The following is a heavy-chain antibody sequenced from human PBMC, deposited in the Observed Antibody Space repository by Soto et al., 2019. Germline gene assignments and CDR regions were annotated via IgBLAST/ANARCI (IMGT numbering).Heavy chain of an antibody. D-gene: IGHD3-22*01. V-gene: IGHV2-5*01. CDR1: GFSLNTSGVS. J-gene: IGHJ4*02. Sequence: TLVNPTQTLTLTCSFSGFSLNTSGVSVGWIRQPPGKALEWLALIYWNGDERYSPSLKNRLTITKDTSKNQVVLRMTNMDPVDTATYYCTHMYYYDGSGYYTTADYWGRGTLVTVSS. CDR3: THMYYYDGSGYYTTADY. CDR2: IYWNGDE.